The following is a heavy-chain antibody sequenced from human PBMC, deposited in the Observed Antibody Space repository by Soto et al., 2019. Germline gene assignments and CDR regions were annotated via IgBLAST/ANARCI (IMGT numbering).Heavy chain of an antibody. Sequence: GGSLRLSCAASGFTFSSYGMHWVRQAPGKGLEWVAVISYDGSNKYYADSVKGRFTISRDNSKNTLYLQMNSLRAEDTAVYYCAKDHHSGSYYENYFDYWGQGTLVTVSS. CDR3: AKDHHSGSYYENYFDY. CDR2: ISYDGSNK. CDR1: GFTFSSYG. D-gene: IGHD1-26*01. J-gene: IGHJ4*02. V-gene: IGHV3-30*18.